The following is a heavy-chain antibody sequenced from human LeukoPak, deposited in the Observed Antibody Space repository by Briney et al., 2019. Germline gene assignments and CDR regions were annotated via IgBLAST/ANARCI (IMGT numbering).Heavy chain of an antibody. CDR3: AREGLRWQQEDAFDI. CDR2: IYYSGST. J-gene: IGHJ3*02. V-gene: IGHV4-34*09. Sequence: SETLSLTCAVYGVSFSGYYWSWIRQPPGKGLEWIGYIYYSGSTYYNPSLKSRVTISVDTSKNQFSLKLSSVTAADTAVYYCAREGLRWQQEDAFDIWGQGTMVTVSS. D-gene: IGHD4-23*01. CDR1: GVSFSGYY.